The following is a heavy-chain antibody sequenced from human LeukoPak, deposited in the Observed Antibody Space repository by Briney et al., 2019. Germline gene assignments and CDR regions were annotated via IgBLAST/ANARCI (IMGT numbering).Heavy chain of an antibody. D-gene: IGHD1-7*01. CDR1: GFTFSSYA. CDR2: ISGSGGST. J-gene: IGHJ6*03. CDR3: AKDQELAYYYYYMDV. Sequence: GGSLRLSCAASGFTFSSYAMSWVRQAPGKGLEWVSAISGSGGSTYYADSVKGRFTISRDNSKNTLYLQMNSLRAEDTAVYYCAKDQELAYYYYYMDVWGKGTTVTVSS. V-gene: IGHV3-23*01.